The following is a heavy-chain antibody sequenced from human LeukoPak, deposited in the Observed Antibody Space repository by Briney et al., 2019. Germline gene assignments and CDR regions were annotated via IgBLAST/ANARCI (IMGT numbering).Heavy chain of an antibody. V-gene: IGHV3-30*03. CDR1: GFNFSSYG. Sequence: GGSLRLSCAASGFNFSSYGMHWVRQAPGKGLEWVAVISYDGSNKYYADSVKGRFTISRDNSKNTLYLQMNSLRAEDTAVYYCARGGRYDSSGYLHYFDYWGQGTLVTVSS. CDR2: ISYDGSNK. J-gene: IGHJ4*02. D-gene: IGHD3-22*01. CDR3: ARGGRYDSSGYLHYFDY.